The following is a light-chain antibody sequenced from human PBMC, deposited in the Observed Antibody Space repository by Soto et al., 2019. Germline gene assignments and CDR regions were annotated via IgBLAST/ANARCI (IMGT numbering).Light chain of an antibody. J-gene: IGKJ1*01. CDR3: QQYSSYRWT. CDR2: DAS. CDR1: QSISNW. V-gene: IGKV1-5*01. Sequence: DIQMTQSPSTLSASVGDRVTITCRASQSISNWLAWYQQKPGKAPKLLIYDASSLESGVPSRFSGSGSGTEFTLTISSLQPDDFATYYCQQYSSYRWTFGQGTKGEIK.